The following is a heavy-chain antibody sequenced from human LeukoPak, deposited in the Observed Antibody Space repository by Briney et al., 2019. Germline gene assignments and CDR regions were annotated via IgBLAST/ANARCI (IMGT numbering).Heavy chain of an antibody. Sequence: SETLSLTCTVSGGSISSYYWSWIRQPPGKGLEWIGYIYYSGSTNYNPSLKSRVTISVDTSKNQFSLKLSSVTAADTAVYYCARDRDYGDYSAFDYWGQGTLVSVSS. J-gene: IGHJ4*02. CDR2: IYYSGST. D-gene: IGHD4-17*01. V-gene: IGHV4-59*01. CDR3: ARDRDYGDYSAFDY. CDR1: GGSISSYY.